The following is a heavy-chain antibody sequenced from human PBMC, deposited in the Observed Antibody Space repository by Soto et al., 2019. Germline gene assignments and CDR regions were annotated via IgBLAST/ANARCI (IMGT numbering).Heavy chain of an antibody. Sequence: GASVKVSCKASGYTFTGYAMHWVRQAPGQRLEWMGWINPSGGSTSYAQKFQGRVTMTRDTSTSTVYMELSSLRSEDTAVYYCARVHTVAGTPHPLDYYGMDVWGQGTTVTVSS. CDR3: ARVHTVAGTPHPLDYYGMDV. J-gene: IGHJ6*02. CDR1: GYTFTGYA. D-gene: IGHD6-19*01. CDR2: INPSGGST. V-gene: IGHV1-46*03.